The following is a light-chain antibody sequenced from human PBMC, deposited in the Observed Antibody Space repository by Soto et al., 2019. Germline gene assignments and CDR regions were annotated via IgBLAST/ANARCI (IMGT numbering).Light chain of an antibody. CDR1: RSVSSN. CDR2: GAS. Sequence: EIVMTQSPATLSVSPGERATLSCRASRSVSSNLAWYQQKPGQAPRLLIYGASSRATGIPDRFSGSGSGTDFTLTISRLEPEDFAVYYCQQYGSSPTFGQGTRLEIK. CDR3: QQYGSSPT. J-gene: IGKJ5*01. V-gene: IGKV3-20*01.